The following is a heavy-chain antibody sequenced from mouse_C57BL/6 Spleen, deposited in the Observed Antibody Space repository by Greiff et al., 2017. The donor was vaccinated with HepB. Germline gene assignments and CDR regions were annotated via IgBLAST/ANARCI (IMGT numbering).Heavy chain of an antibody. J-gene: IGHJ2*01. V-gene: IGHV3-6*01. CDR2: ISYDGSN. D-gene: IGHD2-10*02. Sequence: EVKLEESGPGLVKPSQSLSLTCSVTGYSITSGYYWNWIRQFPGNKLEWMGYISYDGSNNYNPSLKNRISITRDTSKNQFFLKLNSVTTEDTATYYCAREEYLDYWGQGTTLTVSS. CDR1: GYSITSGYY. CDR3: AREEYLDY.